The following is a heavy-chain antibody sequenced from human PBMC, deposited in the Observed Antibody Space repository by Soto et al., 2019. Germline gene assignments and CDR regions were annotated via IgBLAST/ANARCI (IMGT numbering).Heavy chain of an antibody. CDR3: ARGYFDWLFFDY. CDR2: IYSGGST. J-gene: IGHJ4*02. D-gene: IGHD3-9*01. Sequence: GGSLRLSCAASGFTVSSNYMSWVRQAPGKGLEWVSVIYSGGSTYYADSVKGRFTISRDNSKNTLYLQMNSLRAEDTAVYYCARGYFDWLFFDYRGQGTLVTVSS. CDR1: GFTVSSNY. V-gene: IGHV3-66*01.